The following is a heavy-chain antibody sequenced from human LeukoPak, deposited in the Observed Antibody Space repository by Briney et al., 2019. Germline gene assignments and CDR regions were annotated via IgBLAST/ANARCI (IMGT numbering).Heavy chain of an antibody. CDR2: TRNKANDYTT. J-gene: IGHJ4*02. CDR1: GFTFSDHF. CDR3: ARERSSGSYFLGSFDN. Sequence: GGPLRLSCTASGFTFSDHFMDWVRPAPGKGLEWVGRTRNKANDYTTEHAASVRGRFSISRDDSTNSLYLQMHSLQTEDTAMYYCARERSSGSYFLGSFDNWGQGTLVTVSS. D-gene: IGHD1-26*01. V-gene: IGHV3-72*01.